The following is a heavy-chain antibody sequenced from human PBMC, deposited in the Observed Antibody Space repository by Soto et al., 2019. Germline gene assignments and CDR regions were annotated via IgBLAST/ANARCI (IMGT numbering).Heavy chain of an antibody. CDR2: IYPGGGT. D-gene: IGHD3-10*01. Sequence: SEALSLSSTDTGASNNSDYYWCWIMQTPGKGLEWIGSIYPGGGTYYNPSLKRRVTISIETSTNQFSLRLTSVTAADTAMYYCARKGYYPSGRINLLESWGRESLVRVSS. CDR3: ARKGYYPSGRINLLES. J-gene: IGHJ5*02. V-gene: IGHV4-38-2*02. CDR1: GASNNSDYY.